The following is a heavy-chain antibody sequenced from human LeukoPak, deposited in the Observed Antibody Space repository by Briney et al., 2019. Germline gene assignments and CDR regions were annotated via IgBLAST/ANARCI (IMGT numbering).Heavy chain of an antibody. CDR1: GFTFSSYA. CDR3: AKETYYDFWSGYYPAFDI. Sequence: GGSLRLSCAASGFTFSSYAMSWVRQAPGKGLEWVSAISGSGGSTYYADSVKGRFTISRDNSKNTLYLQMNSLRAEDTAVYYCAKETYYDFWSGYYPAFDIWGQGTMVTVSS. J-gene: IGHJ3*02. CDR2: ISGSGGST. V-gene: IGHV3-23*01. D-gene: IGHD3-3*01.